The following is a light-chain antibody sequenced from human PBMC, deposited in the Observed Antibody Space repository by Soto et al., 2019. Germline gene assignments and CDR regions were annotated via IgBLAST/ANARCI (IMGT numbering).Light chain of an antibody. Sequence: QSVLTQPPSVSGAPGQRVTISCTGSSSNFGAGNDVQWYQQLPGTAPKLLLFGNNNRPSGVPDRFSGSKSGTSASLAISGLHAEDEADYYCQSYDSSLRGYVFGTGTKLTVL. V-gene: IGLV1-40*01. CDR2: GNN. J-gene: IGLJ1*01. CDR1: SSNFGAGND. CDR3: QSYDSSLRGYV.